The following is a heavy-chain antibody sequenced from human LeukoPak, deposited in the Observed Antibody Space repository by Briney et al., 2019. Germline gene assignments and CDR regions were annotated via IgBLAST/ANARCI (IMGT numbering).Heavy chain of an antibody. V-gene: IGHV4-59*08. J-gene: IGHJ6*02. CDR1: GGSISSYY. Sequence: SETLSLTCTVSGGSISSYYWSWIRQPPGKGLEWIGYIYYSGSTNYNPSLKSRVTISVDTSKNQFSLKLSPVTAADTAVYYCARLPQYYYGSGPGDYYYGMDVWGRGTAVTVSS. CDR3: ARLPQYYYGSGPGDYYYGMDV. CDR2: IYYSGST. D-gene: IGHD3-10*01.